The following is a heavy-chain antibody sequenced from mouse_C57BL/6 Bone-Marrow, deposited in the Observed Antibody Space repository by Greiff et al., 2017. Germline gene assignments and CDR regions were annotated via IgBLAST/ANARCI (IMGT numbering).Heavy chain of an antibody. V-gene: IGHV1-55*01. CDR2: IYPGSGST. D-gene: IGHD2-4*01. CDR1: GYTFTSYW. J-gene: IGHJ3*01. CDR3: ARSLIYYDYDKGFAY. Sequence: QVQLQQPGAELVKPGASVKMSCKASGYTFTSYWITWVKQRPGQGLEWMGDIYPGSGSTNYNEKFKSKATLTVDTSSSTAYMQLSSLTSEDSAVYYCARSLIYYDYDKGFAYWGQGTLGTVSA.